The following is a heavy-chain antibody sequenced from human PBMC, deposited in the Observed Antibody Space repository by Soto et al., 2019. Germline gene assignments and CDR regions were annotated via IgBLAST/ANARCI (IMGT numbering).Heavy chain of an antibody. Sequence: QVQLVESGGGVVQPGRSLRLSCAASGFTFSSYGMHWVRQAPGKGLEWVAVISYDGSNKYYADSVKGRFTISRDNSKNTLYLQMNSLRAEDTAVYYCAKMKHKSEWLGVVGYWGQGTLVTVSS. J-gene: IGHJ4*02. V-gene: IGHV3-30*18. CDR3: AKMKHKSEWLGVVGY. D-gene: IGHD6-19*01. CDR1: GFTFSSYG. CDR2: ISYDGSNK.